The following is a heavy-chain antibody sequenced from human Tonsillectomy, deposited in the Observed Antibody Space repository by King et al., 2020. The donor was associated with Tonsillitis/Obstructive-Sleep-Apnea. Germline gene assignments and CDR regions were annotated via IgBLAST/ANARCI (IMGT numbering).Heavy chain of an antibody. D-gene: IGHD4-17*01. J-gene: IGHJ4*02. CDR1: GFTFSTYA. Sequence: QLVQSGGGVVQPGRSLRLSCATSGFTFSTYAMHWVRQAPGKGLEWVAVISYDGNDKYYPDSVKGRFTISRDNSKNTLYLQMNSLRAEDTAVYYCAKDNGDYVVGYFDHWGQGTRVTVSS. CDR3: AKDNGDYVVGYFDH. V-gene: IGHV3-30*04. CDR2: ISYDGNDK.